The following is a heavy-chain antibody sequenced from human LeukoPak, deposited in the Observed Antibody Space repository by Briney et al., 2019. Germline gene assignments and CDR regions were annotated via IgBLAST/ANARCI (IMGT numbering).Heavy chain of an antibody. CDR3: ARGGGYYGSGSYPYYYYMDV. J-gene: IGHJ6*03. V-gene: IGHV4-59*01. CDR1: GGSISSYY. CDR2: IYYSGST. D-gene: IGHD3-10*01. Sequence: SETLSLTCTVSGGSISSYYWSWIRQPPGKGLEWIGYIYYSGSTNYNPSLKSRVTISVDTSKNQFSLKLSSVTAADTAVYYCARGGGYYGSGSYPYYYYMDVWGKGTTVTVSS.